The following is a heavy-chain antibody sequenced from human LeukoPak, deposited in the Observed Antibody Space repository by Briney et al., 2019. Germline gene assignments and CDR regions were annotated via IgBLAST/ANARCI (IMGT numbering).Heavy chain of an antibody. CDR1: GGSISSGGYY. CDR3: AIARSGSYFFRFDY. CDR2: IYYSGST. Sequence: SETLSLTCTVSGGSISSGGYYWRWIRQHPGKGLGWIGYIYYSGSTSYNPSLKSRVTISVDTSKNQFSLKLSSVAAADTAVYYCAIARSGSYFFRFDYWGQGTLVTVSS. J-gene: IGHJ4*02. V-gene: IGHV4-31*03. D-gene: IGHD1-26*01.